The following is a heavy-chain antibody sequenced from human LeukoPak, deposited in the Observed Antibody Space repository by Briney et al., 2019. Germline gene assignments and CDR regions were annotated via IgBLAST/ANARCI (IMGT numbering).Heavy chain of an antibody. CDR3: ATDVVGSRGYGGLDY. J-gene: IGHJ4*02. V-gene: IGHV3-23*01. Sequence: GGSLRLSCAASGFTFSTYALSWVRQAPGKGLEWVSGISGSGVSKFYADSVKGRFTISRDNSKNTLYLQMNSLRAEDTAVYYCATDVVGSRGYGGLDYWGQGTLVTVSS. CDR1: GFTFSTYA. CDR2: ISGSGVSK. D-gene: IGHD3-22*01.